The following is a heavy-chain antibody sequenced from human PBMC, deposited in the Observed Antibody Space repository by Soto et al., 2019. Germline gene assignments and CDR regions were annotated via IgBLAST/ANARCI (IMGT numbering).Heavy chain of an antibody. CDR2: IYHSGGT. D-gene: IGHD3-22*01. CDR1: GDSISSGGDS. CDR3: ARDSRSGYYLEY. V-gene: IGHV4-30-2*01. J-gene: IGHJ4*02. Sequence: QLQLRESGSGLVKPSQTLSLTCTVSGDSISSGGDSWNGIRQPAGKGLEWIGYIYHSGGTDYNPSLKSRVTITVDSSNNQFSLKLRSVTAADTAAYYCARDSRSGYYLEYWGQGTLVTVSS.